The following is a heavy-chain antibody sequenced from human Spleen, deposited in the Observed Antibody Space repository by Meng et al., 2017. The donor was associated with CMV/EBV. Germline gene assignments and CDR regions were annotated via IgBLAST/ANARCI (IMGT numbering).Heavy chain of an antibody. J-gene: IGHJ6*02. Sequence: GESLKISCAASGFTFSSYAMHWVRQAPGKGLEWVSSISSSSSYIYYADSVKGRFTISRDNAKNSLYLQMNSLRAEDTAVYYCAREWDYDFWSGYYRPLYYYYYGMDVWGQGTTVTVSS. CDR2: ISSSSSYI. CDR1: GFTFSSYA. V-gene: IGHV3-21*01. D-gene: IGHD3-3*01. CDR3: AREWDYDFWSGYYRPLYYYYYGMDV.